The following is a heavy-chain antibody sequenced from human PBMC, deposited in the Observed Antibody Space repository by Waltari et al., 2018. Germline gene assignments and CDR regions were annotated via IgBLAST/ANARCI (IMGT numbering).Heavy chain of an antibody. V-gene: IGHV4-34*01. CDR3: ARGHSSSWYDIDY. D-gene: IGHD6-13*01. Sequence: QVQLQQWGAGLLKPSETLSLTCAVYGGSFSGYYWSWIRQPPGKGLEWIGEINHSGSTNDNPSRKSRVTISVDTSKNQFSLKLSSVTAADTAVYYCARGHSSSWYDIDYWGQGTLVTVSS. J-gene: IGHJ4*02. CDR1: GGSFSGYY. CDR2: INHSGST.